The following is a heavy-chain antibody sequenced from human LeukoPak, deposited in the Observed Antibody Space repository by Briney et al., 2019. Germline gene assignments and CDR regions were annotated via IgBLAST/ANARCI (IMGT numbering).Heavy chain of an antibody. D-gene: IGHD3-10*01. J-gene: IGHJ5*02. CDR2: IYSSGST. V-gene: IGHV4-59*01. CDR1: GGSISSYY. CDR3: ARSGGSVSMVRGVIDGWFDP. Sequence: SETLYLTCNVSGGSISSYYWRWIRQPPGKGLEWIGYIYSSGSTNYNPSLKSRVTISVDTSKNQFSLKLSSVTAADTAVYYCARSGGSVSMVRGVIDGWFDPWGQGTLVTVSS.